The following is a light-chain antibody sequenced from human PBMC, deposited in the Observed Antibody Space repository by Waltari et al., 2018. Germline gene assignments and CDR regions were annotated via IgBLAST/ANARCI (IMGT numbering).Light chain of an antibody. CDR1: QDVSNW. CDR2: AAS. J-gene: IGKJ2*01. Sequence: DIQMTQSPSSVSASVGDRVTITCRASQDVSNWLAWYQQKPGKAPKFLIYAASSLQRRVPSRFSGSGSGTDFTLTISSLQPDDFATYYCQQANTFPYTFGQGTKVEIK. V-gene: IGKV1-12*01. CDR3: QQANTFPYT.